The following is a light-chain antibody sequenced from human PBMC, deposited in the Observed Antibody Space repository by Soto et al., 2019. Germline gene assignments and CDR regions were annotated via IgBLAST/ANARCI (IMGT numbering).Light chain of an antibody. V-gene: IGKV3-20*01. J-gene: IGKJ1*01. CDR2: VAS. CDR1: QTIRNNF. CDR3: QQYSTSSRT. Sequence: EIVLTQSPDTLSLSPGERATLSCRASQTIRNNFLAWYQQKPGQAPRLLISVASSRATGIPDRFSGSGSGTDFSLTISRLEPEDFAVYYCQQYSTSSRTFGQGTK.